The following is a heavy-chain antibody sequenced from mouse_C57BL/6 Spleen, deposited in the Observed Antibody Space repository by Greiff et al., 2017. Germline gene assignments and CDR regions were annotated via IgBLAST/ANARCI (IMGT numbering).Heavy chain of an antibody. Sequence: VQLQQSGPELVKPGASVKISCKASGYAFSSSWMNWVKQRPGKGLEWIGRIYPGDGDTNYNGKFKGKATLTADKSSSTAYMQLSSLTSEDSAVYFCARGGGLFDYWGQGTTLTVSS. V-gene: IGHV1-82*01. D-gene: IGHD1-1*02. CDR3: ARGGGLFDY. CDR1: GYAFSSSW. CDR2: IYPGDGDT. J-gene: IGHJ2*01.